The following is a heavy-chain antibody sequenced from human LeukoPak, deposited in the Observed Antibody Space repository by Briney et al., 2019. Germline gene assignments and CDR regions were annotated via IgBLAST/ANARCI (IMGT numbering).Heavy chain of an antibody. CDR1: GGSISSYY. J-gene: IGHJ6*03. Sequence: PSETLSLTCTVSGGSISSYYWSWIRQAPGKGLEWIGYIYYSGSTNYNPSLKSRVTISVDTSKNQFSLKLSSVTAADTAVYYCARGLANYYYYYYMDVWGKGTTVTVSS. CDR3: ARGLANYYYYYYMDV. CDR2: IYYSGST. V-gene: IGHV4-59*01.